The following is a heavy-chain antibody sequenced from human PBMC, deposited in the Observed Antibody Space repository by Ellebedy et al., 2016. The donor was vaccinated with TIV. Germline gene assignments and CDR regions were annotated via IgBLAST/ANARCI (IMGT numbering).Heavy chain of an antibody. CDR2: IYQDGSEK. V-gene: IGHV3-7*01. J-gene: IGHJ5*01. CDR1: GFTFRSYW. Sequence: GESLKISCAASGFTFRSYWMTWVRQAKGKGLEWVANIYQDGSEKFYVDSVKGRFTISRDNAKNSLYLQMNRLRVEDTAVYYCARRGSYGDYAVQVNNWFDSWGQGTLVTVSS. D-gene: IGHD4-17*01. CDR3: ARRGSYGDYAVQVNNWFDS.